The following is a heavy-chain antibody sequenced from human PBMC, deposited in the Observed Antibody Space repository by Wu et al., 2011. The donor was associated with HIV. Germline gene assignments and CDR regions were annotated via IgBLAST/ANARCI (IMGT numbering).Heavy chain of an antibody. Sequence: VQLVQSGAEVKKPGSSVKVSCKASGGTFSRYGISWVRQAPGQGLEWMGRIIPXFGTANYAQKFQGRVTITADESTSTAYMELSSLRSEDTAVYYCARGAMTRGGEVDIWGQGTMVTVSS. V-gene: IGHV1-69*15. CDR2: IIPXFGTA. CDR3: ARGAMTRGGEVDI. CDR1: GGTFSRYG. D-gene: IGHD2-15*01. J-gene: IGHJ3*02.